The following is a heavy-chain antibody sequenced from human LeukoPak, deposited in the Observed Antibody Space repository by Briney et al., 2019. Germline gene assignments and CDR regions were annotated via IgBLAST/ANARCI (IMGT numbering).Heavy chain of an antibody. J-gene: IGHJ5*02. V-gene: IGHV4-34*01. Sequence: PSETLSLTCAVYGGSFSGYYWSWIRQPPGKGLEWIGEINHSGSTNYNPSLKSRVTISVDTSKNQFSLQLNSVTPEDTAVYYCARDKGAAGLWFDPWGQGTLVTVSS. CDR3: ARDKGAAGLWFDP. CDR2: INHSGST. D-gene: IGHD6-13*01. CDR1: GGSFSGYY.